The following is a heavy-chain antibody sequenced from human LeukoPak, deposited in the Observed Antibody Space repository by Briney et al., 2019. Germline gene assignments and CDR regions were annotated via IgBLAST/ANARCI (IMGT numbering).Heavy chain of an antibody. J-gene: IGHJ4*02. CDR2: ISNSSSTI. D-gene: IGHD4-17*01. V-gene: IGHV3-48*01. CDR1: GFTFSSYS. CDR3: ARDRYGF. Sequence: GGSLRLSCAASGFTFSSYSMNWVRQAPGKGLEWVSYISNSSSTIYYADSVKGRFTISRDNAKNSLYLQMNSLRAEDTAVYYCARDRYGFWGQGPLVTVSS.